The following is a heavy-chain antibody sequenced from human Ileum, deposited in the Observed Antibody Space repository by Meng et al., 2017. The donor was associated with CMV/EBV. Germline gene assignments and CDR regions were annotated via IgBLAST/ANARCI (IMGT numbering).Heavy chain of an antibody. V-gene: IGHV4-59*01. Sequence: SETLSLTCNVSGGSISTYYWTWIRQPPGKGREWIGYIYYSGNTNYNPSLQSRVTISLDTSKNQFSLKLTSVSAADTAVYYCARANSGFGGNLDYWGQGTLVTVSS. CDR1: GGSISTYY. CDR3: ARANSGFGGNLDY. J-gene: IGHJ4*02. CDR2: IYYSGNT. D-gene: IGHD4-23*01.